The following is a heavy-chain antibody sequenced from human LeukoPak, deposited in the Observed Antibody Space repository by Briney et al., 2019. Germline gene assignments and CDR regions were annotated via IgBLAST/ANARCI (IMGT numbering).Heavy chain of an antibody. J-gene: IGHJ6*02. CDR2: INPSGGST. Sequence: EASVKVSCKASGYTFTSYYMHWVRQAPGQGLEWMGIINPSGGSTSYAQKFQGRVTMTRDTSTSTVYMELSSLRSEDTAVYYCARDFRGSSPTRYYGMDVWGQGTLVTVSS. CDR1: GYTFTSYY. D-gene: IGHD6-13*01. V-gene: IGHV1-46*01. CDR3: ARDFRGSSPTRYYGMDV.